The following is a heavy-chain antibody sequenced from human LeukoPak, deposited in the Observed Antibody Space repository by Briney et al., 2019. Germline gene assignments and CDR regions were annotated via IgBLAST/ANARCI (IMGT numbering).Heavy chain of an antibody. Sequence: PGGPLRLSCAASGFTFSNYAMSWVRQAPGKGLEWVSGISVSGVGTYYADSAKVRFTISRDNSINAVYLQMNSLRAEDTALYYCAKSEYSSVWNALSWFDAWGQGALVTVSS. CDR2: ISVSGVGT. J-gene: IGHJ5*02. V-gene: IGHV3-23*01. CDR3: AKSEYSSVWNALSWFDA. CDR1: GFTFSNYA. D-gene: IGHD6-19*01.